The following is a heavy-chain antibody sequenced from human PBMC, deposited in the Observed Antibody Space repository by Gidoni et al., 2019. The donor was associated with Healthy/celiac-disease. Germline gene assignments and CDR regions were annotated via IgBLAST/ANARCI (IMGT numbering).Heavy chain of an antibody. CDR2: ISAYNGNT. CDR3: ARVLDYYDSSGYWAFDY. J-gene: IGHJ4*02. CDR1: GYTFTSYG. Sequence: QVQLVQSGAEVKKPGASVKVSCKASGYTFTSYGISWVRQAPGQGLEWMGWISAYNGNTNYAQKLQGRVTMTTDTSTSTAYMELRSLRSDDTAVYYCARVLDYYDSSGYWAFDYWGQGTLVTVSS. V-gene: IGHV1-18*01. D-gene: IGHD3-22*01.